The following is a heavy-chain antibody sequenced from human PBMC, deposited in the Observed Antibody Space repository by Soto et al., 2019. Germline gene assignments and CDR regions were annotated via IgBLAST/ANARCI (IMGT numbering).Heavy chain of an antibody. CDR2: ISGSGGST. Sequence: GGSLSLSCAASGFTFSSYAMSWVRQAPGKGLEWVSAISGSGGSTYYADSVKGRFTISRDNSKNTLYLQMNSLRAEDTAVYYCAKRKYCSSTSCYVWGNYFDYWGQGTLVTVSS. CDR1: GFTFSSYA. D-gene: IGHD2-2*01. J-gene: IGHJ4*02. V-gene: IGHV3-23*01. CDR3: AKRKYCSSTSCYVWGNYFDY.